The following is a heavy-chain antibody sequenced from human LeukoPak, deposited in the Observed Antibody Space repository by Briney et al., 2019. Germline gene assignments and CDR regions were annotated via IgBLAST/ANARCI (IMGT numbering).Heavy chain of an antibody. J-gene: IGHJ5*02. V-gene: IGHV4-39*01. CDR2: IYHSGTT. D-gene: IGHD5-24*01. CDR3: ARLQIMAPFDP. Sequence: SETLSLTCTVSGASLSASGRNWGWVRQPPGKGLEWIASIYHSGTTYYSPSFESRVTVSVDTSKNQFSLKLSSVTAADTAVYYCARLQIMAPFDPWGQGTLVTVSS. CDR1: GASLSASGRN.